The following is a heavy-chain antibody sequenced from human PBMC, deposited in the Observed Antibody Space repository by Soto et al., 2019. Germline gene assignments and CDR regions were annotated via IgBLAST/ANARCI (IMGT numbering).Heavy chain of an antibody. V-gene: IGHV5-51*01. CDR2: MYPGDSYT. D-gene: IGHD2-2*03. J-gene: IGHJ6*02. Sequence: GQSRKISFPGSGYSFASYWICWVLHLPVKDQERMGIMYPGDSYTIYIPSFQGHVTISADKSLRTAYLQGTSLKASDTALYYCARTTSFPLGFYYDGMDVGGQGTT. CDR3: ARTTSFPLGFYYDGMDV. CDR1: GYSFASYW.